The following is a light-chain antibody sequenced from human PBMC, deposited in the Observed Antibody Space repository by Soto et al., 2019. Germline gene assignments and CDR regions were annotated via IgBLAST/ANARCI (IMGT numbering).Light chain of an antibody. V-gene: IGKV1-39*01. CDR2: AAS. CDR3: QQSYSSPPT. CDR1: QSISIY. Sequence: DIQITQSPSSLSASVGDRVTITCRASQSISIYLNWYQQQPGKAPKLLIYAASSLQSGVPSRFGGSGSGTDFTLTISSLQPEDFATYYCQQSYSSPPTFGQGTNVDIK. J-gene: IGKJ1*01.